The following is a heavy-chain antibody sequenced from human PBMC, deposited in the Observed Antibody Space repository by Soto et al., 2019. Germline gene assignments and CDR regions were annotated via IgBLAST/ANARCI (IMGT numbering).Heavy chain of an antibody. CDR2: ISAYNGNT. J-gene: IGHJ3*02. D-gene: IGHD4-17*01. CDR3: ARWIDYGGNSKAFDI. CDR1: GYTFTSYG. Sequence: ASVKVSCKASGYTFTSYGISWVRQAPGQGLEWMGWISAYNGNTNYAQKLQGRVTMTTDTSTSTAYMELRSLRSDDTAVYYCARWIDYGGNSKAFDIWGQGTMVTVSS. V-gene: IGHV1-18*04.